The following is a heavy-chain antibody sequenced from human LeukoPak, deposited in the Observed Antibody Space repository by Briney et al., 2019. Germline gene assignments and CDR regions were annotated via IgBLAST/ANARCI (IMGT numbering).Heavy chain of an antibody. V-gene: IGHV3-23*01. Sequence: PGGSLRLSCAASGFTFSSYAMSWVRQAPGKGLEWVSAISGSGGSTYYADSVKGRFTISRDNSKNTLYLQMNSLTTEDTAVYYCAREMVVAAIPSRQMDVWGKGTTVTISS. CDR1: GFTFSSYA. D-gene: IGHD2-21*02. CDR2: ISGSGGST. J-gene: IGHJ6*04. CDR3: AREMVVAAIPSRQMDV.